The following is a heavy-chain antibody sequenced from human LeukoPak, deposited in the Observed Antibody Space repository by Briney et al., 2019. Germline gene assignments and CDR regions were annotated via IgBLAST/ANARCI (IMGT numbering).Heavy chain of an antibody. CDR1: GGSFSGYY. CDR3: ARAAAPPHSFDY. V-gene: IGHV4-34*01. D-gene: IGHD6-13*01. Sequence: SETLSLTCAVYGGSFSGYYWSWIRQPPGKGLEWIGETNHSGSTNYNPSLKSRVTISVDTSKNQFSLKLSSVTAADTAVYYCARAAAPPHSFDYWGQGTLVTVSS. J-gene: IGHJ4*02. CDR2: TNHSGST.